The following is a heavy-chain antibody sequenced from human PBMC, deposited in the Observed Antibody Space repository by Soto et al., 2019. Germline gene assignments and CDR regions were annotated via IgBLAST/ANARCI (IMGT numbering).Heavy chain of an antibody. CDR3: ARGLYYDFWSGSNWFDP. CDR2: MNPNSGNT. CDR1: GYTFTSYE. D-gene: IGHD3-3*01. V-gene: IGHV1-8*01. Sequence: ASVKVSCKASGYTFTSYEINWVRQATGQGLEWMGWMNPNSGNTGYAQKFQGRVTMTRNTSISTAYMELSSLRSEDTAVYYCARGLYYDFWSGSNWFDPWGQGTLVTVSS. J-gene: IGHJ5*02.